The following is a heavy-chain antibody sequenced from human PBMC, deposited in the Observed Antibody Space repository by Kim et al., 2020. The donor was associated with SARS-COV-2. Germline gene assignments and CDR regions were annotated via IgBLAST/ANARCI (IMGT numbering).Heavy chain of an antibody. V-gene: IGHV4-4*07. Sequence: SETLSLTCTVSGYSLSSDFWSWNRQPAGKGLEWIGRIYTSGRTNYNPSLQSRVTMSVDMSKNQFSLKLSSVTAADTAVDYCASVLGHWGHGTLVTVSS. CDR1: GYSLSSDF. J-gene: IGHJ1*01. CDR3: ASVLGH. CDR2: IYTSGRT.